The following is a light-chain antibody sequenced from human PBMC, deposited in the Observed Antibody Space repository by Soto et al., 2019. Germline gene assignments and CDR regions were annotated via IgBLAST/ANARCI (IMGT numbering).Light chain of an antibody. Sequence: DVVMTQSPLSLPVTLGQSASISCTSSQSLVYADGNTYLNWLQQRPGQSPRRLIYKVFNRDSGVPDRFSGSASGSEFTLTIGRVEAEATGVYYCMHTAHWPYTFGRGTKVDIK. CDR1: QSLVYADGNTY. J-gene: IGKJ2*01. CDR3: MHTAHWPYT. CDR2: KVF. V-gene: IGKV2-30*01.